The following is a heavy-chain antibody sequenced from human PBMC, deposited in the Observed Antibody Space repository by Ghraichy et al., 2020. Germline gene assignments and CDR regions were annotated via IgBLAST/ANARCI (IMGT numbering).Heavy chain of an antibody. CDR2: INQDGSEK. D-gene: IGHD4-23*01. Sequence: GESLNISCAASGFTFSSYWMIWVRQAPGKGLEWVANINQDGSEKYYVASVKGRFTISRDNAKNSLYLQMNSLRADDTAVYYCARAFSPYGGTEPGYWGQGTLVTVSS. J-gene: IGHJ4*02. CDR1: GFTFSSYW. CDR3: ARAFSPYGGTEPGY. V-gene: IGHV3-7*05.